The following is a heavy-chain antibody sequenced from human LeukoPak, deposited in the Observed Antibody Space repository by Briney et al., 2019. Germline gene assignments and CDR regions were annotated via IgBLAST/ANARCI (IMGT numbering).Heavy chain of an antibody. V-gene: IGHV3-30*18. CDR3: AKKGADAYCGGGSCFDY. CDR2: LSHQGTAE. CDR1: GFPFSLYG. Sequence: GRSLRLSCAASGFPFSLYGKQWVRQAPGKGLEWVAYLSHQGTAENYADSVKGRFTISRDNSKNTLYLQMSSLRAEDTALYYCAKKGADAYCGGGSCFDYWGQGTLVTVSS. J-gene: IGHJ4*02. D-gene: IGHD2-21*01.